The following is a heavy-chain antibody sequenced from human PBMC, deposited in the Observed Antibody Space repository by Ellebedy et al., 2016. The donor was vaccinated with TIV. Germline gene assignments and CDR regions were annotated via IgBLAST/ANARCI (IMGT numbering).Heavy chain of an antibody. D-gene: IGHD3-3*02. CDR2: IVGSGA. V-gene: IGHV3-23*01. CDR3: ARDLAYYGMDV. Sequence: GESLKISCAASGFTFSRYAIGWVRQAPGKGLEWVSGIVGSGAQTYADSVTGRFTISRDNSKGTVDLQMNSLRVEDTAVYYCARDLAYYGMDVWGQGTTVTVSS. CDR1: GFTFSRYA. J-gene: IGHJ6*02.